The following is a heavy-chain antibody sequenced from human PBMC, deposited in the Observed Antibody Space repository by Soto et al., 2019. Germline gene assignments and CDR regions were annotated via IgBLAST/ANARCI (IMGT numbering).Heavy chain of an antibody. J-gene: IGHJ4*02. D-gene: IGHD1-26*01. V-gene: IGHV1-69*06. CDR1: GGTFSSYA. Sequence: QVQLVQSGAEVKKPGSSVKVSCKASGGTFSSYAISWVRQAPGHGLEWMGGIIPIFGTANYAQKFKGRVRIPGDKYTSTAYVGVSRRRSVDTAVYHCGRGGGRGGGYYGDHWGQGTLVTVSS. CDR2: IIPIFGTA. CDR3: GRGGGRGGGYYGDH.